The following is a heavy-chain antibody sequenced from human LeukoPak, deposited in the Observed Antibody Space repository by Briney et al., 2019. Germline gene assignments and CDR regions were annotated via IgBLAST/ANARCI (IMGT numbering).Heavy chain of an antibody. Sequence: PSETLSLTCTVSGGSISSYYWSWIRQPPGKGLEWIGYIYYSGSTNYNPSLKSRVTISVDTSKNQFSLKLSSVTAADTAVYYCARRYGYGGNSGFDYWGQGTLVTVSS. CDR2: IYYSGST. CDR3: ARRYGYGGNSGFDY. V-gene: IGHV4-59*08. D-gene: IGHD4-17*01. J-gene: IGHJ4*02. CDR1: GGSISSYY.